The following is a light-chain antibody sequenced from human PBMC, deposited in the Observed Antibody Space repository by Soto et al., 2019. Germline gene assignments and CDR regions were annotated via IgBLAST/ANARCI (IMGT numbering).Light chain of an antibody. J-gene: IGLJ2*01. CDR3: CSYAGSYTLI. V-gene: IGLV2-23*01. Sequence: QSALTQPASVSGSPGQSITISCTGTSGDVGGYNLVSWYQQHPAKAPKLIIYQDTQRPSGVSDRFSGSKSGTTASLTISGLQTEDEADYYCCSYAGSYTLIFGGGTKLTVL. CDR1: SGDVGGYNL. CDR2: QDT.